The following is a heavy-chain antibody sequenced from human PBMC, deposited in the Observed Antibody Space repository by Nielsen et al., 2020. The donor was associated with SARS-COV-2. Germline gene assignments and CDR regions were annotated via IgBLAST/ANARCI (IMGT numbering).Heavy chain of an antibody. J-gene: IGHJ5*02. D-gene: IGHD3-10*01. Sequence: TRSPTCPLPDASTVSCTYYWSWILQPPWKSLEWIGYTYYSGSTHYNPSLKSRVTISGDTSKNQFSLKLSSVTAADTAVYYCARDQTMVRGVETYNVFDPWGQGTLVTVSS. CDR2: TYYSGST. CDR3: ARDQTMVRGVETYNVFDP. CDR1: DASTVSCTYY. V-gene: IGHV4-31*03.